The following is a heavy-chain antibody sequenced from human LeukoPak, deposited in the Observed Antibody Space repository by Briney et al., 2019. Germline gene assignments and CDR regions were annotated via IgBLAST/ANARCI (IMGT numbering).Heavy chain of an antibody. V-gene: IGHV3-23*01. CDR2: ISGSGGST. CDR1: GFTFSSYA. D-gene: IGHD1-26*01. CDR3: AKNSGSYPWGGDDAFDI. Sequence: PGGSLRLSCAASGFTFSSYAMSWVRQAPGKGLEWVSAISGSGGSTYYADSVKGRFTISRDNSKNTLYLQMNSLRAEDTAVYYCAKNSGSYPWGGDDAFDIWGQGTMVTVSS. J-gene: IGHJ3*02.